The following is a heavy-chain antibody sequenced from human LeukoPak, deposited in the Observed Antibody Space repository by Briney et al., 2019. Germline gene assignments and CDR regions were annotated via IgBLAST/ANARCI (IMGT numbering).Heavy chain of an antibody. CDR3: TRPWQRRYYMDV. Sequence: SETLSFTCAVYGESFSGYYWTWVRQPPGKGLEWIGDINHSGRTTYNPSLKSRVIISVDTSKNLFSLNLTSVTAADTAVYYCTRPWQRRYYMDVWGKGTTVAVSS. J-gene: IGHJ6*03. CDR2: INHSGRT. CDR1: GESFSGYY. V-gene: IGHV4-34*01.